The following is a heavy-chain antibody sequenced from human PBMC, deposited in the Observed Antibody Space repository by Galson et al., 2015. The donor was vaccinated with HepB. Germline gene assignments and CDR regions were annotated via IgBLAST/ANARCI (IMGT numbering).Heavy chain of an antibody. J-gene: IGHJ1*01. CDR3: TRAGDYGDYVGYSQH. CDR1: GFTFGDYA. V-gene: IGHV3-49*03. Sequence: SLRLSCAASGFTFGDYAMSWFRQAPGKGLEWVGFIRSKAYGGTTEYAASVKGRFTISRDDSKSIAYLQMNSLKTEDTAVYYCTRAGDYGDYVGYSQHWGQGTLVTVSS. D-gene: IGHD4-17*01. CDR2: IRSKAYGGTT.